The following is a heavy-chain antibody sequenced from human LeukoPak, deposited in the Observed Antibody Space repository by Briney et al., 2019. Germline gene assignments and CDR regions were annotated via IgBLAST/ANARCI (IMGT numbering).Heavy chain of an antibody. D-gene: IGHD6-6*01. J-gene: IGHJ4*02. CDR2: INHSGST. Sequence: PSETLSLTCAVYGGSFSGYYWSWIRQPPGKGLEWIGEINHSGSTNYNPSLKSRVTISVDPSKNQFSLKLSSVTAADTAVYYCARGLLYSSSGYYFDYWGQGTLVTVSS. V-gene: IGHV4-34*01. CDR3: ARGLLYSSSGYYFDY. CDR1: GGSFSGYY.